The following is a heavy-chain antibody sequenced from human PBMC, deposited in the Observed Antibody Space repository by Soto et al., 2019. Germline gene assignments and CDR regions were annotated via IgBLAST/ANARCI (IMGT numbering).Heavy chain of an antibody. CDR2: IYHSGST. V-gene: IGHV4-4*02. Sequence: PSETLSLTCGVSGGSISSYYWWSWVRQPPGRGLEWIGEIYHSGSTNYNPSLKSRVTISVDKSKDQFSLELTSVTAADTAVYFCARDRPSEYTYGSSGWSDTWGQGTLVTVSS. CDR1: GGSISSYYW. J-gene: IGHJ5*02. CDR3: ARDRPSEYTYGSSGWSDT. D-gene: IGHD5-18*01.